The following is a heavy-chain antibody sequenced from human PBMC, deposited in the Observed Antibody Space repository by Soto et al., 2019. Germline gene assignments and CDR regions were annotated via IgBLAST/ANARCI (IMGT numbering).Heavy chain of an antibody. D-gene: IGHD6-13*01. CDR3: ARMASAGTLNWFDP. J-gene: IGHJ5*02. V-gene: IGHV1-8*02. Sequence: ASVKVSCKASGYTFINFDISWVRQAAGQGLEWLGWMNPGSGKTGYASEFQGRVAMTRDASTGTSHLELSSLTSDDTAVYYCARMASAGTLNWFDPWGQGTLVTVS. CDR1: GYTFINFD. CDR2: MNPGSGKT.